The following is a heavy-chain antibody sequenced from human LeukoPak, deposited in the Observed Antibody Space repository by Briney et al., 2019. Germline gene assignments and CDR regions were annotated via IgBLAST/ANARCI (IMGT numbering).Heavy chain of an antibody. CDR2: IKQDGSEK. CDR1: GFTFSSYW. D-gene: IGHD3-16*01. Sequence: GSLRLSCAASGFTFSSYWMSWVRQAPGKGLEWVANIKQDGSEKYYVDSVKGRFTISRDNAKNSLYLQMNSLRAEDTAIYYCARAGFLITFGGVIYWGQGTLVTVSS. V-gene: IGHV3-7*04. J-gene: IGHJ4*02. CDR3: ARAGFLITFGGVIY.